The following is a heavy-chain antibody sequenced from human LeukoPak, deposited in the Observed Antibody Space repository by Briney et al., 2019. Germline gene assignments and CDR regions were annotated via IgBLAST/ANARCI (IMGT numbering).Heavy chain of an antibody. J-gene: IGHJ4*02. CDR1: GYTFTGYY. CDR2: INPNSGGT. D-gene: IGHD4-17*01. CDR3: ARTPTTVTTWDH. V-gene: IGHV1-2*02. Sequence: APVKVSCTASGYTFTGYYMHWVRQAPGQGLEWMGWINPNSGGTNYAQKFQGRVTMTRDTSISTAYMELSRLRSDDTAVYYCARTPTTVTTWDHWGQGTLVTVSS.